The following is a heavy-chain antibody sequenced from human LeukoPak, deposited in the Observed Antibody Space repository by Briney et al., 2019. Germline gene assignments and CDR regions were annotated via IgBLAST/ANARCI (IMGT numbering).Heavy chain of an antibody. Sequence: SETLSLTCTVSGGSISSYYWSWIRQPPGKGLEWIGYIYYSGSTNYNPSLKSRVTISVDTSKNQFSLKLSSVAAADTAVYYCARAVDTAMVTIASYMDVWGKGTTVTVSS. CDR2: IYYSGST. CDR1: GGSISSYY. V-gene: IGHV4-59*01. CDR3: ARAVDTAMVTIASYMDV. D-gene: IGHD5-18*01. J-gene: IGHJ6*03.